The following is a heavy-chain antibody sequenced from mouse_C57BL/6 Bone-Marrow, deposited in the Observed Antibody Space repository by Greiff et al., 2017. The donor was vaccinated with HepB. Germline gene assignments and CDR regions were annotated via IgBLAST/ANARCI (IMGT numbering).Heavy chain of an antibody. D-gene: IGHD2-4*01. CDR2: INPNNGGT. Sequence: VQLQQSGPELVKPGASVKISCKASGYTFTDYYMNWVKQSHGKSLEWIGDINPNNGGTSYNQKFKGKATLTVDKSSSTAYMELRSLTSEDSAVYYCARGGLRRTLWFAYWGQVTLVTVSA. V-gene: IGHV1-26*01. CDR1: GYTFTDYY. CDR3: ARGGLRRTLWFAY. J-gene: IGHJ3*01.